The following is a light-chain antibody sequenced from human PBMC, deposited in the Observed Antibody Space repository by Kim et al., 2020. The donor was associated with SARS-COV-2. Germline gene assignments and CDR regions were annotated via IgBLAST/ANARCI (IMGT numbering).Light chain of an antibody. CDR3: QAWDSSTFYV. CDR1: ELGDKY. CDR2: QDD. Sequence: SYELTQPPSVSVSPGQTASITCSGDELGDKYACWYQQKPGQSPVLVIYQDDKRPSGIPERFSGSSSGNTATLTISGTQAMDEADYYCQAWDSSTFYVFGTGTKVTVL. V-gene: IGLV3-1*01. J-gene: IGLJ1*01.